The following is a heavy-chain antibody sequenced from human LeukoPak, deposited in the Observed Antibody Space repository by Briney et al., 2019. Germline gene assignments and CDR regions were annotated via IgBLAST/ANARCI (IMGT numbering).Heavy chain of an antibody. Sequence: SETLSLTCTVSGGSISSSSYYWSWIRQHPGKGLEWIGYIYYSGSTYYNPSLKSRVTISVDTSKNQFSLKLSSVTAADTAVYYCASGGEYSGSYGGDYWGQGTLVTVSS. D-gene: IGHD1-26*01. V-gene: IGHV4-31*03. CDR1: GGSISSSSYY. CDR2: IYYSGST. CDR3: ASGGEYSGSYGGDY. J-gene: IGHJ4*02.